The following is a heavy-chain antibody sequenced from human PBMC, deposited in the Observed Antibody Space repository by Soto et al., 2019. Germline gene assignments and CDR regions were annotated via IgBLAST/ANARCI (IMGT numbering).Heavy chain of an antibody. Sequence: SETLSLTCTVSGGSISSGGYYWSWIRQHPGKGQEWIGYIYYSGSTYYNKSLKSRVTISVDTSKNQFSQKLSTVTAAEKAMYYCAREHMTTVDFWGKGTTVTVSS. CDR3: AREHMTTVDF. D-gene: IGHD4-4*01. CDR2: IYYSGST. CDR1: GGSISSGGYY. V-gene: IGHV4-31*03. J-gene: IGHJ6*04.